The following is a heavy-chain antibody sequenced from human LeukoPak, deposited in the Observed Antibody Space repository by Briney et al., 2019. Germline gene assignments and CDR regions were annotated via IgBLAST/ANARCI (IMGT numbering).Heavy chain of an antibody. D-gene: IGHD3-10*01. V-gene: IGHV3-74*01. Sequence: TGGSLRLSCAASGFTFTTYRMHWVRQAPGKGLVWVSRINTDGSTTTYADSVKGRFTISRDNAKNTLYLQMNSLRAEVTAVYYCARGGDYASGSPGDYWGQGTLVTVSS. CDR3: ARGGDYASGSPGDY. CDR1: GFTFTTYR. J-gene: IGHJ4*02. CDR2: INTDGSTT.